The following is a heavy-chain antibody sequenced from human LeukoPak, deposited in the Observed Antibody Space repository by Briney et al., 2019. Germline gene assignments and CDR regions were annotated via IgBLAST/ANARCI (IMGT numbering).Heavy chain of an antibody. CDR3: ARDRDNLVTAISPDSYYYYYMDV. J-gene: IGHJ6*03. CDR2: INPNSGGT. CDR1: GYTFTGYY. V-gene: IGHV1-2*02. Sequence: ASVKVSCKASGYTFTGYYMHWVRQAPGQGLEWMGWINPNSGGTNYAQKFQGRVTMTRDTSISTAYMELSRLGSDDTAVYYCARDRDNLVTAISPDSYYYYYMDVRGKGTTVTVSS. D-gene: IGHD2-21*02.